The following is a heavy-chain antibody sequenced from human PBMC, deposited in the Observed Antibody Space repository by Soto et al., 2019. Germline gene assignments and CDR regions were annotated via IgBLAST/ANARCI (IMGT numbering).Heavy chain of an antibody. D-gene: IGHD5-12*01. CDR2: ISSSGSHK. CDR1: VFTFSDYY. Sequence: VQPVAPGGRLVKPGVCSRLPCVASVFTFSDYYMSWIRQAPGKGWEMVSYISSSGSHKNYADSVKGRFTVSRDNAINTRYLQMNSLRAEDTAVYYCARSLRGYSGYSGYWGRGTLVAVGS. CDR3: ARSLRGYSGYSGY. J-gene: IGHJ4*02. V-gene: IGHV3-11*05.